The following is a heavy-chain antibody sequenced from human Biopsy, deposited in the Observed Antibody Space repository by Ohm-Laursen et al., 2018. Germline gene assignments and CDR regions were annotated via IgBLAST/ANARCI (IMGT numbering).Heavy chain of an antibody. CDR3: TKRRTAVRPFDS. J-gene: IGHJ4*01. Sequence: SLRLSCTAFGFIFSDYGMHWVRQAPGKGLEWVSGISGSSNNIIYADPVRGRFTISRDNAKSSLYLEMNSLRSEDTAFYYCTKRRTAVRPFDSWGHGTLVTVSS. D-gene: IGHD6-25*01. CDR1: GFIFSDYG. CDR2: ISGSSNNI. V-gene: IGHV3-9*01.